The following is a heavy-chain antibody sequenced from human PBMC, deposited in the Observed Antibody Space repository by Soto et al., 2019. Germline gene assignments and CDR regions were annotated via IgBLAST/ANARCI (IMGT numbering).Heavy chain of an antibody. Sequence: AVSLRLPCLATGFTFSSYAMHWFRQAPRNGLDYVSAISSNGGSTYYADSVKGRFTISRDNSKNTLYLQMSSLRAEDMAVYYCVNGYYDFWSGYYTGYYYYGMDVWGQGT. V-gene: IGHV3-64D*08. CDR1: GFTFSSYA. D-gene: IGHD3-3*01. CDR3: VNGYYDFWSGYYTGYYYYGMDV. J-gene: IGHJ6*02. CDR2: ISSNGGST.